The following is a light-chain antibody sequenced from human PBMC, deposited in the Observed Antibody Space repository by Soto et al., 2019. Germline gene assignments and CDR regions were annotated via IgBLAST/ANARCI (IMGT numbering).Light chain of an antibody. CDR1: QSVLYSSNNKNY. CDR2: WAS. Sequence: DILMTQSPHSLAVSLGERATINCKSSQSVLYSSNNKNYLAWYPQKPGQPPKLLIYWASTPESGVPDRFSGSGSGTDVTLTISSLQAEDVAVYYCQQYYTNALTFGGGTKVGVK. J-gene: IGKJ4*01. CDR3: QQYYTNALT. V-gene: IGKV4-1*01.